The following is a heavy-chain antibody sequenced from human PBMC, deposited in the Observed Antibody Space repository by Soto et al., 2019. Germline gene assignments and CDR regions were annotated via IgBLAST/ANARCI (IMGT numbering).Heavy chain of an antibody. CDR1: GFSLSPGGVG. Sequence: QITLKESGPTLVKSTQTLTLTCTFSGFSLSPGGVGVGWIRQPPGEALEYLALIYWDDDKRYSPSLKTRLTLTKDTSKNQVVLTMTNMDPVDTATYYCAPRQGGYNWNDGDFDFWGQGTLVTVSS. CDR2: IYWDDDK. CDR3: APRQGGYNWNDGDFDF. J-gene: IGHJ4*02. D-gene: IGHD1-1*01. V-gene: IGHV2-5*02.